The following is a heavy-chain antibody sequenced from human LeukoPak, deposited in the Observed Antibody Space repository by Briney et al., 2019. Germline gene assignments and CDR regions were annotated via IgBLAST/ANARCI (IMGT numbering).Heavy chain of an antibody. CDR2: INGDGSST. D-gene: IGHD3-16*02. J-gene: IGHJ4*02. CDR1: GFSFSTYW. V-gene: IGHV3-74*01. CDR3: ARVIGDI. Sequence: PGGSLRLSCAASGFSFSTYWMHWVPQAPGKGLVWVSRINGDGSSTSYGDSVKGRFTVSRDNAKNTLYLQMNGLRVEDTAVYYWARVIGDIRGQGTMVTVAS.